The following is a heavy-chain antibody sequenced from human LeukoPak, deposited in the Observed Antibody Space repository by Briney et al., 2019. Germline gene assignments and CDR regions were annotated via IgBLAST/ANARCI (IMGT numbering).Heavy chain of an antibody. V-gene: IGHV1-46*03. CDR1: GYTFTSYY. D-gene: IGHD3-3*01. CDR2: INPSGGST. CDR3: ARDPYSDTYYDFWSGYTNNWFDP. J-gene: IGHJ5*02. Sequence: ASVKVSCKASGYTFTSYYMHWVRQAPGQGLEWMGIINPSGGSTSYAQKFQGRVTMTRDTSTSTVYMELSSLGSEDTAVYYCARDPYSDTYYDFWSGYTNNWFDPWGQGTLVTVSS.